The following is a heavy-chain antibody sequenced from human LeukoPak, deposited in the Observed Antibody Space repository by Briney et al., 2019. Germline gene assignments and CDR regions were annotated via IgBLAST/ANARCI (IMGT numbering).Heavy chain of an antibody. V-gene: IGHV4-34*01. CDR2: INHSGST. CDR1: GGSFSGYY. CDR3: ARLNKPGWFDP. Sequence: SETLSLTCAVYGGSFSGYYWSWIRQPPGKGLEWIGEINHSGSTNYNPPLKSRLTISVDTSKNQFSLKLTSVTAADTAVYYCARLNKPGWFDPWGQGTLVTVSS. J-gene: IGHJ5*02. D-gene: IGHD1-14*01.